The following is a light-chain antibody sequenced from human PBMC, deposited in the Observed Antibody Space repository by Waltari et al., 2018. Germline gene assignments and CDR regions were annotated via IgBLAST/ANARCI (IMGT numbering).Light chain of an antibody. Sequence: DIQMTQSPSTLSASVGDRVTISCRASPNISRWLAWYRRTSGRAPQLLISDASTLESGVPSRFGGSGSGTEFTLTISSLQPDDFATYYCQQYNFYQFTFGPGTKVDIK. CDR1: PNISRW. V-gene: IGKV1-5*01. CDR2: DAS. J-gene: IGKJ3*01. CDR3: QQYNFYQFT.